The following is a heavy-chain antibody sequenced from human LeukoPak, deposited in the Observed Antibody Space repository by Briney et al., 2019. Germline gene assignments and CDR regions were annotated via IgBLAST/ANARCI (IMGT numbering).Heavy chain of an antibody. CDR3: ARAASYYYGSGSYYKDYYYYYMDV. V-gene: IGHV4-61*02. J-gene: IGHJ6*03. D-gene: IGHD3-10*01. CDR1: GGSISSGSYY. CDR2: IYTSGST. Sequence: SETLSLTCTVSGGSISSGSYYWRWILQPAGKGLERIGRIYTSGSTNYNPSLKSRVTISVDTSKDQFSLKLSSVTAADTAVYYCARAASYYYGSGSYYKDYYYYYMDVWGKGTTVTVSS.